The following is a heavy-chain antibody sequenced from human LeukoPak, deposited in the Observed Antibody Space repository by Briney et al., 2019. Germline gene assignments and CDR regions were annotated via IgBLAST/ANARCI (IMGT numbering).Heavy chain of an antibody. D-gene: IGHD1-1*01. CDR1: GGSISSYY. J-gene: IGHJ4*02. Sequence: SENLSLTCTVSGGSISSYYWSWIRQPPGKGLEWIGYIYYSGSTNYNASLTNRVTISVDTSKNQFSLKLSSVTAADTAVYYCARGPRGQRFDYWGQGTLVTVSS. CDR2: IYYSGST. CDR3: ARGPRGQRFDY. V-gene: IGHV4-59*01.